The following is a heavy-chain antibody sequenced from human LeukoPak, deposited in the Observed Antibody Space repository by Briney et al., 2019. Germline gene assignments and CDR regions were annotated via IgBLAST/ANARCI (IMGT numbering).Heavy chain of an antibody. J-gene: IGHJ4*02. CDR1: GFTFSSYW. Sequence: GGSLRLSCAASGFTFSSYWMSWVRQAPGKGLEWVANIKQDGSEKDYVDSVKGRFTISRDNAKNSLYLQMNSLRAEDTGVYYCARGDTQSKYRQFDSWGQGSLVVVSS. V-gene: IGHV3-7*04. D-gene: IGHD3-16*02. CDR2: IKQDGSEK. CDR3: ARGDTQSKYRQFDS.